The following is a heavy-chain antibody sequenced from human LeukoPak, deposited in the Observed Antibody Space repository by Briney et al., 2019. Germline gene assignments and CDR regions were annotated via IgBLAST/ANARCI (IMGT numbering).Heavy chain of an antibody. CDR2: IYSGGST. CDR3: ARTDETAPAEDFQH. D-gene: IGHD2-21*02. V-gene: IGHV3-53*01. Sequence: PGGSLRLSCAASGFSVSSNYMSWVRQATGKGLEWVSVIYSGGSTYYADSVKGRFTISRDNSKNTLYLQMKSLRAEDTAVYYCARTDETAPAEDFQHWGQGTLVTVSS. J-gene: IGHJ1*01. CDR1: GFSVSSNY.